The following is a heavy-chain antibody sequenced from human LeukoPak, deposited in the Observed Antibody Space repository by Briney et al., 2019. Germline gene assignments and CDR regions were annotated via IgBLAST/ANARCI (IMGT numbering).Heavy chain of an antibody. D-gene: IGHD1-26*01. Sequence: SETLSLTCTVSGGSISSYYWSWIRQPPGKGLEWIGYVYYSGSTNYNPSLKSRVTISVDTSKLQFDLKLSSESAADTAVYFCARLLLVGATGYFDSWGQGTLVTVSS. CDR1: GGSISSYY. CDR3: ARLLLVGATGYFDS. J-gene: IGHJ4*02. CDR2: VYYSGST. V-gene: IGHV4-59*01.